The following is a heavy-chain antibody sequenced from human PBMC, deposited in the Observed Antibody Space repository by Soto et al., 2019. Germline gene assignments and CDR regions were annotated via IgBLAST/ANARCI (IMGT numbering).Heavy chain of an antibody. D-gene: IGHD3-3*01. CDR3: ATGRELRFLEWFIDY. Sequence: QLQLQESGSGLVKPSQTLSLTCAVSGGSISSGGYSWSWIRQPPGKGLEWIGYIYHSGSTNYNPSLKSRVTISVDTSKNQFSLKLSSVTATDTAVYYCATGRELRFLEWFIDYWGQGTLVTVSS. CDR1: GGSISSGGYS. CDR2: IYHSGST. J-gene: IGHJ4*02. V-gene: IGHV4-30-2*01.